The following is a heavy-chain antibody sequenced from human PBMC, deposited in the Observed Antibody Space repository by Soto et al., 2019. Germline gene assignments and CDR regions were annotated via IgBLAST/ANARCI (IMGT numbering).Heavy chain of an antibody. CDR2: ISGSGGST. CDR3: AKDRTVVVVPAAMIDY. Sequence: EVQLLESGGGLVQPGGSLRLSCAASGFTFSSYAMSWVRQAPGKGLEWVSAISGSGGSTYYADSVKGRFTISRDNSKNTLYLQMNGLGAEDTAGYYWAKDRTVVVVPAAMIDYWGQGTLVTVSS. J-gene: IGHJ4*02. V-gene: IGHV3-23*01. D-gene: IGHD2-2*01. CDR1: GFTFSSYA.